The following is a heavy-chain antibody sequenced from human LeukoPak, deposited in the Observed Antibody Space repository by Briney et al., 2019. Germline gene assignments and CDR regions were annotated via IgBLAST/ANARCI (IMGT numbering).Heavy chain of an antibody. CDR1: GFTFSSYA. V-gene: IGHV3-30-3*01. J-gene: IGHJ4*02. Sequence: GGSLRLSCAASGFTFSSYAMGWVRQAPGKGLEWVAVISYDGSNKYYADSVKGRFTISRDNSNNTLYLQMNSLRAEDTAVYYCAKGMRGSYYFDYWGQGTLVTVSS. D-gene: IGHD1-26*01. CDR3: AKGMRGSYYFDY. CDR2: ISYDGSNK.